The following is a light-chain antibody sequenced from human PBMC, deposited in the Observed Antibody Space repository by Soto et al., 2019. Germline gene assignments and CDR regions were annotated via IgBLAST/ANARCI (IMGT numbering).Light chain of an antibody. Sequence: VMTQSADALAVSLGEGATINCESSQSVFNNSNSKNYVTWYQQKPGQPPKLLIYWPPTRDSGVPDRVSGGGSATHFSLTISSLHAADVAVYYCQQYYSIPYTFGQGTKLYI. CDR2: WPP. J-gene: IGKJ2*01. V-gene: IGKV4-1*01. CDR1: QSVFNNSNSKNY. CDR3: QQYYSIPYT.